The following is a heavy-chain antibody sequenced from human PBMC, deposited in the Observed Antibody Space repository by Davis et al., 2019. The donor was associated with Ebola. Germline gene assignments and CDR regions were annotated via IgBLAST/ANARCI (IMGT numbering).Heavy chain of an antibody. CDR2: INSDGSST. Sequence: GESLKISCAASGSTFSSYWMHWVRQAPGKGLVWVSRINSDGSSTSYADSVKGRFTISRDNAKNTRYLQMNSLRAEDTAVYYCARGGGLVPAAIGYWGQGTLVTVSS. CDR1: GSTFSSYW. D-gene: IGHD2-2*02. J-gene: IGHJ4*02. V-gene: IGHV3-74*01. CDR3: ARGGGLVPAAIGY.